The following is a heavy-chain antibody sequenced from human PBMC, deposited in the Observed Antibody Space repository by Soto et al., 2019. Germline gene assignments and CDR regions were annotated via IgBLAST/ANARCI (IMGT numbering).Heavy chain of an antibody. CDR3: AKTAKGWFSAFDI. CDR1: GFTFSSYA. V-gene: IGHV3-23*01. J-gene: IGHJ3*02. Sequence: EVQLLESGGGLVQPGGSLRLSCAASGFTFSSYAMSWVRQAPGKGLEWVSAISGSGGTTYYAVSVKGRFTFSRDNSKNTLYLTMTSLRAEDTAVYYCAKTAKGWFSAFDIWGQGTMVTVS. CDR2: ISGSGGTT. D-gene: IGHD6-19*01.